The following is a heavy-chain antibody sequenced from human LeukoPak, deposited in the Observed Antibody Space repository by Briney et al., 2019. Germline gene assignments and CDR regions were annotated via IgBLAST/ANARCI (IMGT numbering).Heavy chain of an antibody. Sequence: GGSLRLSCAASGFTFDDYAMHWVRQAPGKGLEWVSGISWNSGSIGYADSVKGRFTTSRDNAKNSLYLQMNSLRAEDTALYYCAKDRYGDYVVGWFDPWGQGTLVTVSS. CDR1: GFTFDDYA. V-gene: IGHV3-9*01. CDR3: AKDRYGDYVVGWFDP. CDR2: ISWNSGSI. J-gene: IGHJ5*02. D-gene: IGHD4-17*01.